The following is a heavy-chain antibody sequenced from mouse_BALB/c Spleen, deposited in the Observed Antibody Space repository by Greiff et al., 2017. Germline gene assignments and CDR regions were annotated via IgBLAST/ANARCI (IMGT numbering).Heavy chain of an antibody. D-gene: IGHD3-3*01. CDR1: GYSITSDYA. J-gene: IGHJ3*01. CDR2: ISYSGST. Sequence: EVQLVESGPGLVKPSQSLSLTCTVTGYSITSDYAWNWIRQFPGNKLEWMGYISYSGSTSYNPSLKSRISITRDTSKNQFFLQLNSVTTEDTATYYCARGGDGGAWFAYWGQGTLVTVSA. CDR3: ARGGDGGAWFAY. V-gene: IGHV3-2*02.